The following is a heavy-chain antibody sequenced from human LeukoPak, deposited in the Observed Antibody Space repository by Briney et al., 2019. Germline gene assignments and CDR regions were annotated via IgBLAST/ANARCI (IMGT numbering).Heavy chain of an antibody. Sequence: GASVKVSCKASGYTFTTYYVHWVRQAPGQGLEWMGWINPNSGGTNYAQKFQGRVTMTRDTSISTAYMELSSLRSEDTAVYYCAIRGYSYGTFDYWGQGTLVTVSS. J-gene: IGHJ4*02. D-gene: IGHD5-18*01. V-gene: IGHV1-2*02. CDR3: AIRGYSYGTFDY. CDR1: GYTFTTYY. CDR2: INPNSGGT.